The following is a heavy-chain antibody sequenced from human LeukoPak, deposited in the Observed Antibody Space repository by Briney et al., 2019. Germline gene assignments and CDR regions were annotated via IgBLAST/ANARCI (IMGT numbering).Heavy chain of an antibody. CDR2: IYHSGST. D-gene: IGHD2-15*01. V-gene: IGHV4-30-2*01. CDR1: GGSISSGGYS. CDR3: AREDCSGGSCYYDY. J-gene: IGHJ4*02. Sequence: SETLFLTCAVSGGSISSGGYSWSWIRQPPGKGLEWIGYIYHSGSTYYNPSLKSRVTISVDRSKNQFSLKLSSVTAADTAVYYCAREDCSGGSCYYDYWGQGTLVTVSS.